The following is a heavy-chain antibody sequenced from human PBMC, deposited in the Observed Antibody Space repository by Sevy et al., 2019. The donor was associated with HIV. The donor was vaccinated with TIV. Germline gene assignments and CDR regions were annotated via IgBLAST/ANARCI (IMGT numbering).Heavy chain of an antibody. CDR2: ISNSGGTT. J-gene: IGHJ4*02. Sequence: GGSLRLSCAASGFTFSDYYMSWIRQAPGKGRGWVSYISNSGGTTYYADSVKGRFTISRDNAKNSLYLQMTSLRAEDTAVYYCARITGWRFDYWGQGTLVTVSS. CDR3: ARITGWRFDY. D-gene: IGHD6-19*01. V-gene: IGHV3-11*04. CDR1: GFTFSDYY.